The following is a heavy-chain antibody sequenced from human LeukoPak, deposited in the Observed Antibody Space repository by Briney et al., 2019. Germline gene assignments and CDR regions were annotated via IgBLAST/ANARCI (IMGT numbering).Heavy chain of an antibody. CDR1: GVSISSRSSY. D-gene: IGHD5-24*01. CDR2: IYYSGTT. CDR3: ARPLRLATIGFDY. Sequence: SETLSLPCDVSGVSISSRSSYWGWIRQPPGKGLEWIGSIYYSGTTYYNPSLKSRLTISVDTSKNQFSLKLSSVTAADTAVYYCARPLRLATIGFDYWGQGTLVTVSS. J-gene: IGHJ4*02. V-gene: IGHV4-39*01.